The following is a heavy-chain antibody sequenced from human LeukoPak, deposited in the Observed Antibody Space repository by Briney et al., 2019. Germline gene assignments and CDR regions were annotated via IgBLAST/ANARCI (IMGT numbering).Heavy chain of an antibody. J-gene: IGHJ4*02. CDR1: GFTFSNSW. CDR3: EGSAGY. Sequence: PGGSLRLSCAASGFTFSNSWMSWVRQAPGKGLEWVANIKRDGSEKYYVDSVKGRFTISRVNAKSSLFLQMNSLRADDTAVYYCEGSAGYWGQGTLVTVPS. CDR2: IKRDGSEK. V-gene: IGHV3-7*01.